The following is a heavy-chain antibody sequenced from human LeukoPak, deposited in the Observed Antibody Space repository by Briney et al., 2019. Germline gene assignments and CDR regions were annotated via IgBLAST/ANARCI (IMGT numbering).Heavy chain of an antibody. CDR2: INPNSGGT. J-gene: IGHJ4*02. D-gene: IGHD6-13*01. V-gene: IGHV1-2*04. CDR1: GGTFSSYA. Sequence: GASVKVSCKASGGTFSSYAISWVRQAPGQGLEWMGWINPNSGGTNYAQKFQGWVTMTRDTSISTAYMELSRLRSDDTAVYYCARGDSAAAGFLDYWGQGTLVTVSS. CDR3: ARGDSAAAGFLDY.